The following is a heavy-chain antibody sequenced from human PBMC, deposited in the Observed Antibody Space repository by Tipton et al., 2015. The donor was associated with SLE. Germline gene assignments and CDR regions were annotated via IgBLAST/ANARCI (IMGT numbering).Heavy chain of an antibody. V-gene: IGHV4-59*08. D-gene: IGHD5-12*01. Sequence: TLSLTCTVSGDSFTRHYWSWIRQPPGKGLEWIGCIYHRGNTAYNTSLKSRVTMSVDTSKKQVSLKLRLVTAADTAMYYCARGGLVPTLFDSWGQGALVTVSS. CDR2: IYHRGNT. CDR1: GDSFTRHY. J-gene: IGHJ5*01. CDR3: ARGGLVPTLFDS.